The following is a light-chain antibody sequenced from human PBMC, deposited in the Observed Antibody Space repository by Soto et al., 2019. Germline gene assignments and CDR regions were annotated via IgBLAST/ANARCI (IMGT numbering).Light chain of an antibody. CDR2: AAS. Sequence: DIPMTLSHSTLSAPAGDRGTITCRASQSISSWLAWYQKKTGKDPEILIYAASSLQSGVPSRFSRSGSGTDFNLTISSLQTEDFATYECQQRYSTTRTFCQGTKVDIK. CDR3: QQRYSTTRT. J-gene: IGKJ1*01. V-gene: IGKV1-39*01. CDR1: QSISSW.